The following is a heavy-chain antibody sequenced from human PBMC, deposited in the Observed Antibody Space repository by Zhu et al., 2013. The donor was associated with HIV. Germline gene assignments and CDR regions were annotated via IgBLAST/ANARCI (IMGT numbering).Heavy chain of an antibody. V-gene: IGHV1-46*01. J-gene: IGHJ5*02. CDR1: GYTFTSYY. D-gene: IGHD1-26*01. Sequence: QVQLVQSGAEVKKPGASVKVSCKASGYTFTSYYMHWVRQAPGQGLEWMGIINPSGGSTSYAQKFQGRVTMTRDTSTSTVYMELSSLRSEDTAVYYCARESSSGSYYVPHGWFDPWGQGTLVTVSS. CDR3: ARESSSGSYYVPHGWFDP. CDR2: INPSGGST.